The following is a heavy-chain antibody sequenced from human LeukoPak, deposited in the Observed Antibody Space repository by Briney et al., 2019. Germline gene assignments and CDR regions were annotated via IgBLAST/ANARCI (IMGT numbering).Heavy chain of an antibody. D-gene: IGHD5-24*01. CDR2: INPDGNKK. Sequence: GGSLRLSCAVSGLTFSSSWMDWVRQAPGKGLEWVASINPDGNKKYSADSVKGRFTISGDNSKNTLYLQMNSLRAEDTAVYYCMATIVYWGQGTLVTVSS. V-gene: IGHV3-7*01. J-gene: IGHJ4*02. CDR3: MATIVY. CDR1: GLTFSSSW.